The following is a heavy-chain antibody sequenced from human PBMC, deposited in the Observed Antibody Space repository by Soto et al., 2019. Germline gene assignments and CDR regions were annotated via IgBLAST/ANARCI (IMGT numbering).Heavy chain of an antibody. D-gene: IGHD3-10*01. CDR3: AKLPGKITMVRGRDPYYFDY. Sequence: GSLRLSCAASGFTFSSYAMSWVRQAPGKGLEWVSAISGSGGSTYYADSVKGRFTISRDNSKNTLYLQMNSLRAEDTAVYYCAKLPGKITMVRGRDPYYFDYWGQGTLVTVSS. V-gene: IGHV3-23*01. CDR1: GFTFSSYA. J-gene: IGHJ4*02. CDR2: ISGSGGST.